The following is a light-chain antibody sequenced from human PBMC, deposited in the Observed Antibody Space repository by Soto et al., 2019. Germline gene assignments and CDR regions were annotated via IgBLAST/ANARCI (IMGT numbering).Light chain of an antibody. CDR2: DAS. Sequence: EIVMTQSPATLSVSPGERATLSCRASQSVSSKLAWYQQKPGQAPRLLIYDASTRATGIPARFSGSGSGTEFTLTISSLQSEDFAVYYCQQYNKWPPYTFAQGTKLEIK. V-gene: IGKV3-15*01. CDR3: QQYNKWPPYT. J-gene: IGKJ2*01. CDR1: QSVSSK.